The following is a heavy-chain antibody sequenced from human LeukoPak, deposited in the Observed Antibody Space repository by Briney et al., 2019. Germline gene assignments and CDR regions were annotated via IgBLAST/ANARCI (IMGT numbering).Heavy chain of an antibody. J-gene: IGHJ4*02. CDR3: AREAAAAGNKQIDY. Sequence: PGGSLRLSCAASGFTFSSYEMNWVRQAPGKGLEWVSYISSSGSTIYYADSVKGRFTISRDNAKYSLYLQMNSLRAEDTAVYYCAREAAAAGNKQIDYWGQGTLVTVSS. V-gene: IGHV3-48*03. CDR1: GFTFSSYE. CDR2: ISSSGSTI. D-gene: IGHD6-13*01.